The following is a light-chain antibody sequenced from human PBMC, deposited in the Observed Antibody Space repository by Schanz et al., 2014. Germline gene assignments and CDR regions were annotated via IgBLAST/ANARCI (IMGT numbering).Light chain of an antibody. Sequence: QSALTQPPSASGSPGQSVTISCTGTSSYVGGYDYVSWYQQHPGKAPKLMIYQVTKRPSGVPDRFSGSKSGNTASLTVSGLQAEDEADYYCSSDAGSNNLRVVFGGGTKLTVL. CDR2: QVT. V-gene: IGLV2-8*01. CDR1: SSYVGGYDY. CDR3: SSDAGSNNLRVV. J-gene: IGLJ2*01.